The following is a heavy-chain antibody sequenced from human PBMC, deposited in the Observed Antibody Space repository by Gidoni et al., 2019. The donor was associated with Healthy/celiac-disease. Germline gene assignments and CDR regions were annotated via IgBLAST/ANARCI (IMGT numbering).Heavy chain of an antibody. CDR2: MNPNSGNT. Sequence: QVQLVPSGAEVTKPGASVKVSCKASGYTFTSYDINWVRQATGQGLEWMGWMNPNSGNTGYAQKFQGRVTMTRNTSISTAYRELSSLRSEDTAVYDCARGSPRKWNPVGAFDIWGQGTMVTVSS. J-gene: IGHJ3*02. V-gene: IGHV1-8*01. CDR1: GYTFTSYD. CDR3: ARGSPRKWNPVGAFDI. D-gene: IGHD1-1*01.